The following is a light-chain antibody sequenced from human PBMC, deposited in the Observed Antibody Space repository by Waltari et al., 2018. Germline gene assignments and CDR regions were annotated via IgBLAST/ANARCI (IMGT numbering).Light chain of an antibody. V-gene: IGLV2-23*02. J-gene: IGLJ3*02. CDR2: DFT. CDR3: CSYAGTDSWV. Sequence: QSALTQPASVSGSPGQSITSSCTGTSSDVGNYNLVSWYQQHPGKAPKVVISDFTRRPSGVSNRFSGSKSGNKASLTISGLQAEDEGDYYCCSYAGTDSWVFGGGTKVTVL. CDR1: SSDVGNYNL.